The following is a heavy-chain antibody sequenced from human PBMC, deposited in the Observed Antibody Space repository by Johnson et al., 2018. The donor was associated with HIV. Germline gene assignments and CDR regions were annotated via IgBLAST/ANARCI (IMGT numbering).Heavy chain of an antibody. J-gene: IGHJ3*02. CDR2: IYIGGST. CDR1: GFTVSSNY. CDR3: AREGRTGPDTFDI. V-gene: IGHV3-66*02. Sequence: EVQLVESGGGVVQPGRSLRLSCAASGFTVSSNYMSWVRQAPGKGLEWVSVIYIGGSTYYADSVKGRFTISRDNSKNTLFLQMNGLRAEDTAVYYCAREGRTGPDTFDIWGQGTMLTVSS.